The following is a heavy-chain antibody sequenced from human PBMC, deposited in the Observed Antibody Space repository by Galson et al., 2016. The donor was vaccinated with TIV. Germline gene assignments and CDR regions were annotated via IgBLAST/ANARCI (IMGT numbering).Heavy chain of an antibody. CDR3: GRPKMRIRSFTY. V-gene: IGHV4-28*06. CDR2: IYYTGTS. J-gene: IGHJ4*02. D-gene: IGHD2-21*01. Sequence: WIGNIYYTGTSNYNPSLQSRVTVSLDRSKNQISLQLRSVRALDTAVYYCGRPKMRIRSFTYWGQGTPVTVSS.